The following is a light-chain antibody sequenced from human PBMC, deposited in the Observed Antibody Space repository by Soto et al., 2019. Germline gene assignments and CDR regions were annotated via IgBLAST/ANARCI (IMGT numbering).Light chain of an antibody. Sequence: DIQMTQSPSIVSASVGDRVTITCRASQSISSWLAWYQQKPGKAPKILIYKASSLESGVPSRFSGSGSGTEFTLTISSLQPDDFATYYCQHLTFGGGTKVEIK. CDR3: QHLT. V-gene: IGKV1-5*03. J-gene: IGKJ4*01. CDR1: QSISSW. CDR2: KAS.